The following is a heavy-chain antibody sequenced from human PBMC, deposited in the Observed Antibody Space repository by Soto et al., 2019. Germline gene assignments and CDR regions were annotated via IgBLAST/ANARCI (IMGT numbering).Heavy chain of an antibody. D-gene: IGHD5-12*01. CDR1: GFSFSSYW. CDR3: ARDLRVEVATIPSYFDY. Sequence: GGSLRLSCEASGFSFSSYWMSWVRQAPGKGLEWVANIKQDGSEKYYVDSVKGRFTISRDNAKNSLYLQMNSLRAEDTAVYYCARDLRVEVATIPSYFDYWGQGTLVTVSS. CDR2: IKQDGSEK. J-gene: IGHJ4*02. V-gene: IGHV3-7*01.